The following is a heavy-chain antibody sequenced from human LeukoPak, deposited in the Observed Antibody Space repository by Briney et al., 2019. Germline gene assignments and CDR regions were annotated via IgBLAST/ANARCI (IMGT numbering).Heavy chain of an antibody. J-gene: IGHJ4*02. CDR2: ISYSGTT. CDR1: GGSISSSSYY. Sequence: SETLSLTCTVSGGSISSSSYYWGWIRQPPGKGLEWIGSISYSGTTCYNPSLQSRVTISVDTSKNKFSLKLSSVTAADTAVYYCARHYYDSSGSYYYFDYWGQGTLVTVSS. V-gene: IGHV4-39*01. CDR3: ARHYYDSSGSYYYFDY. D-gene: IGHD3-22*01.